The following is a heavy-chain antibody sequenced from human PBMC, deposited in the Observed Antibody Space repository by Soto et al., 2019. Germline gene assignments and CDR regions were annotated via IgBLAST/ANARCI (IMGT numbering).Heavy chain of an antibody. Sequence: QVQLVQSGAEVKKPGSSVKVSCKASGGIFSTYAISWLRQAPGQGLEWMGGIIPIFGTPNYAQRFQGRVTNTADESNSTAYKEVSRLGTEDTAVQYCAKEPDDHGSGKYFNRLDFWGPGTLGPVSS. CDR2: IIPIFGTP. V-gene: IGHV1-69*01. CDR3: AKEPDDHGSGKYFNRLDF. CDR1: GGIFSTYA. J-gene: IGHJ4*02. D-gene: IGHD3-10*01.